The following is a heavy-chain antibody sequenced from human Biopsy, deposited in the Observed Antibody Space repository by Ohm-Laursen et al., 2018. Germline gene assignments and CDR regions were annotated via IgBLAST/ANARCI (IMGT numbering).Heavy chain of an antibody. J-gene: IGHJ4*02. CDR2: ISYSGST. D-gene: IGHD6-19*01. V-gene: IGHV4-59*08. CDR1: GGSISGSS. CDR3: ATTTMDTSGWYGNYFDS. Sequence: SDTLSLTCTVSGGSISGSSWSWIRQAPGRGLEWVGYISYSGSTSNNPSLKSRITISVDTSKNQISLKVTSVTAADTAVYYCATTTMDTSGWYGNYFDSWGQGALVTVSS.